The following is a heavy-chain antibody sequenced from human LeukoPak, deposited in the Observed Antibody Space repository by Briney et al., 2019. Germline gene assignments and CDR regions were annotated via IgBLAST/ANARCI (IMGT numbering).Heavy chain of an antibody. CDR2: IYYSGST. J-gene: IGHJ3*02. D-gene: IGHD3-3*01. CDR3: AKSTQLRFLEDYDAFDI. CDR1: GGSISTSSYY. Sequence: PSETLSLTCTVSGGSISTSSYYWGWIRQPPGKGLEWIGSIYYSGSTYYNPSLKSRVTISVDTSKNQFSLKLSSVTAADTAVYYCAKSTQLRFLEDYDAFDIWGQGTMVTVSS. V-gene: IGHV4-39*07.